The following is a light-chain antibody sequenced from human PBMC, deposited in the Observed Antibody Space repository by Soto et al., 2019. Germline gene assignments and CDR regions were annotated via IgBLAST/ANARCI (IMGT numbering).Light chain of an antibody. V-gene: IGKV2-30*01. Sequence: DVVMTQSPLSLPVTLGQPASISCRSSQSLVYSDGNIYLNWFQQRPGQSPRRLIYQVSSRDSGVPDRFSGSGSGTDFTLKISRVEAEDVGVYYCMQGTLWPPTFGQGTKVEIK. CDR2: QVS. CDR1: QSLVYSDGNIY. J-gene: IGKJ1*01. CDR3: MQGTLWPPT.